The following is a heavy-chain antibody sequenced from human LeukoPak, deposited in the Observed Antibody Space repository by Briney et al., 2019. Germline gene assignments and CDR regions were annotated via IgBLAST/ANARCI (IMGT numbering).Heavy chain of an antibody. J-gene: IGHJ4*02. CDR1: GGPFSGYY. CDR2: INHSGST. D-gene: IGHD2-15*01. CDR3: ASTRRRYCSGGSCYPYYFDY. Sequence: SETLSLTCAVYGGPFSGYYWSWIRQPPGKGLEWIGEINHSGSTNYNPSLKSRVTISVDTSKNQFSLKLSSVTAADTAVYYCASTRRRYCSGGSCYPYYFDYWGQGTLVTVSS. V-gene: IGHV4-34*01.